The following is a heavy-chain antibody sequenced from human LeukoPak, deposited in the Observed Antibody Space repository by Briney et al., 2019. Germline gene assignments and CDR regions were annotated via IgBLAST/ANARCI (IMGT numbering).Heavy chain of an antibody. CDR2: IKQDESEK. Sequence: GGSLRLSCAASGFTFSNYWMSWVRQAPGKGLEWVANIKQDESEKYYVDSVKGRFTISRDNAKSSLYLQMNSLRAEDTAVYYCARGSLPAAIGVWFDPWGQGTLVTVSS. J-gene: IGHJ5*02. V-gene: IGHV3-7*01. CDR1: GFTFSNYW. D-gene: IGHD2-2*01. CDR3: ARGSLPAAIGVWFDP.